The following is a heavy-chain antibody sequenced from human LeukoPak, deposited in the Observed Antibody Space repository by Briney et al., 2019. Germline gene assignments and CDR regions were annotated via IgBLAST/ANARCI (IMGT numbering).Heavy chain of an antibody. Sequence: SVKVSCKASGGTFSSYAISWVRQAPGQGLEWMGGIIPIFGTANYAQKFQGRVTITTDESTSTAYMELSSLRSEDTAVYYCARDLARADSSGYYYALQHWGQGTLVTVSS. CDR2: IIPIFGTA. CDR1: GGTFSSYA. J-gene: IGHJ1*01. D-gene: IGHD3-22*01. CDR3: ARDLARADSSGYYYALQH. V-gene: IGHV1-69*05.